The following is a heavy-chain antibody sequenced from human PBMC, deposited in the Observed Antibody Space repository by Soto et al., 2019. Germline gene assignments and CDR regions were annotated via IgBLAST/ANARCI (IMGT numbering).Heavy chain of an antibody. D-gene: IGHD6-13*01. CDR3: AKGRWVAAAGHEDS. CDR2: IGGSGGST. J-gene: IGHJ4*02. CDR1: GFTFSSYA. V-gene: IGHV3-23*01. Sequence: EVQLLDSGGGLVQPGGSLRLSCAASGFTFSSYAMSWVRQAPGKGLEWVSAIGGSGGSTYYADSVKGRFTISRDNSKNTLYLQMNSLRAEDTAVDYCAKGRWVAAAGHEDSWGQGTLVTVSS.